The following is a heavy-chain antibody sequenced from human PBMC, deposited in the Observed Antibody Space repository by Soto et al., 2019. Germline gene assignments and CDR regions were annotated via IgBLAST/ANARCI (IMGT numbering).Heavy chain of an antibody. J-gene: IGHJ3*02. CDR3: ARLGAYDAFDI. Sequence: GASVKVSCKASGYSFTSYYMHWVRQAPGEGLEWMGIINPSGGSTSYTQKFQGRVTMTRDTSTSTVYMELSSLRSEDTAVYYCARLGAYDAFDIWGQGTMVTVSS. CDR1: GYSFTSYY. D-gene: IGHD3-16*01. V-gene: IGHV1-46*01. CDR2: INPSGGST.